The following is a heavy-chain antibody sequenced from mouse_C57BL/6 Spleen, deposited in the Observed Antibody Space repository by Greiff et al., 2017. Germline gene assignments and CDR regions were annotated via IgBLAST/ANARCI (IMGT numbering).Heavy chain of an antibody. CDR3: TRRITTVAPIAY. J-gene: IGHJ3*01. CDR2: ISSGGSYT. Sequence: EVKLVESGGDLVKPGGSLKLSCAASGFTFSSYGMSWVRQTPDKRLEWVATISSGGSYTYYPDSVKGRFTISRDNAKNTLYLQMSSLKSEDTAMYYCTRRITTVAPIAYWGQGTLVTVSA. D-gene: IGHD1-1*01. V-gene: IGHV5-6*02. CDR1: GFTFSSYG.